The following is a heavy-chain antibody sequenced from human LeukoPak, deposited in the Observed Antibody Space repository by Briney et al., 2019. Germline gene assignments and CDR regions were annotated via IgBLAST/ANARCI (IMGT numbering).Heavy chain of an antibody. CDR1: GASITGSGYY. V-gene: IGHV4-39*07. Sequence: SETLFLTCTVSGASITGSGYYWGWIRQPPGKGLEWIGSIFYSGSTYYNPSLKSRVTISEDTSKNQFSLKLSSVTAADTAVYYCARSATVTTGYFDYWGQGTLVTVSS. CDR3: ARSATVTTGYFDY. D-gene: IGHD4-17*01. CDR2: IFYSGST. J-gene: IGHJ4*02.